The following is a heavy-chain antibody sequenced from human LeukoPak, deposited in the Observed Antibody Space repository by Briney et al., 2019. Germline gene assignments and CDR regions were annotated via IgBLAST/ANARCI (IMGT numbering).Heavy chain of an antibody. D-gene: IGHD2-2*01. CDR1: GYTFTGYY. CDR2: INPNSGGT. V-gene: IGHV1-2*02. CDR3: ARDIVVVPAAMLGDYYGMDV. Sequence: ASVKVSCKASGYTFTGYYMHWVRQAPGQGLEWMGWINPNSGGTNYAQKFQGRVTMTRDTSISTAYMELSRLRSDDTAVYYCARDIVVVPAAMLGDYYGMDVWGQGTTVTVSS. J-gene: IGHJ6*02.